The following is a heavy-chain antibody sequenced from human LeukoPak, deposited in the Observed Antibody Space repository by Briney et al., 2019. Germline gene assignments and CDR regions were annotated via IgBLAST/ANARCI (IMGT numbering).Heavy chain of an antibody. CDR3: ARGRGGYLGY. CDR1: GGSFSGYY. V-gene: IGHV4-34*01. J-gene: IGHJ4*02. CDR2: INHSGST. Sequence: PSETLSLTCAVYGGSFSGYYWSWIRQPPGKGLEWIGEINHSGSTNYNPSLKSRVTISVDTSKNQFSLKLSSVTAADTAVYYCARGRGGYLGYWGQGTLVTVSS. D-gene: IGHD2-15*01.